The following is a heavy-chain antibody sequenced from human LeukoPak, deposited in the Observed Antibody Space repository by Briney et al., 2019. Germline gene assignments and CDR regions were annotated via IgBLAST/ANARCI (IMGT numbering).Heavy chain of an antibody. D-gene: IGHD2-15*01. V-gene: IGHV3-23*01. CDR2: ISDGGGST. CDR1: GFTFSSYA. Sequence: GGSLRLSCAASGFTFSSYAMSWVRQAPGKGLEWVSAISDGGGSTYYADSVKGRFTISRDNSKNTLYLQMNSLRVEHTAVYYCVKDVLRFRIESFDYWGQGTLVTVSS. CDR3: VKDVLRFRIESFDY. J-gene: IGHJ4*02.